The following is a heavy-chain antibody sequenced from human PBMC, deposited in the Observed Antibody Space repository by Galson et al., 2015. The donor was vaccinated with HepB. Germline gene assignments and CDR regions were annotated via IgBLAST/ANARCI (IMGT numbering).Heavy chain of an antibody. J-gene: IGHJ5*01. D-gene: IGHD3-3*01. CDR3: ARADDFWSGYRDAGTSRWFDS. Sequence: SVKVSCKASGDSFSIHAMSWVRQAPGQGLEWMGGISPILGIPNYAQKLQDRVTITADKSTGTAFMELSSLRSEDTAVYYCARADDFWSGYRDAGTSRWFDSWGQGTLVIVSS. CDR1: GDSFSIHA. V-gene: IGHV1-69*10. CDR2: ISPILGIP.